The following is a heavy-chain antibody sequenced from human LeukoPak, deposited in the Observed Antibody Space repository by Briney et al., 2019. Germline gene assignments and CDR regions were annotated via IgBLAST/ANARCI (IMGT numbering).Heavy chain of an antibody. CDR3: AGPAADCTNGVYYVN. J-gene: IGHJ6*02. CDR1: GFSLSSYA. Sequence: PGGSLRLFCSAAGFSLSSYAIGSVRQAPGKGLEWVSASSGSGGSTNYADSVKCQFTIPRDNSKTTLYLQMNSLRAEDTALYYCAGPAADCTNGVYYVNWGQGTTVTVSS. CDR2: SSGSGGST. V-gene: IGHV3-23*01. D-gene: IGHD2-8*01.